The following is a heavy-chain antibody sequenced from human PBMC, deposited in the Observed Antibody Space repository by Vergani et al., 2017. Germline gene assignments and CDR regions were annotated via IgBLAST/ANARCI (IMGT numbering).Heavy chain of an antibody. D-gene: IGHD2-15*01. J-gene: IGHJ3*02. CDR2: IWYDGSKE. CDR1: GFTLSSHA. V-gene: IGHV3-33*01. Sequence: QVQLEESGGGVVQPGRSLRLSCAGSGFTLSSHAMHWVRQAPGKGLEWVAFIWYDGSKEYYADSVKGRFTISRDNSKNTLYLQMNSLRAEDTAVYYCATTPRSCYSPVVSSGPLCAFDIWGQGTMVTVSS. CDR3: ATTPRSCYSPVVSSGPLCAFDI.